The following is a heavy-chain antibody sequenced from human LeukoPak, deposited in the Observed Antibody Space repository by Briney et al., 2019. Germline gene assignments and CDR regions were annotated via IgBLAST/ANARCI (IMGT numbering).Heavy chain of an antibody. D-gene: IGHD3-10*01. CDR1: GGSISSYY. Sequence: SETLSLTCTVSGGSISSYYWSWIRQPPGKGLEWIGFIYYSGSTNYNPSLKSRVTISVDTSKNQFSLKLNSLTAADTAVYYCARHVSGEYFQHWGQGTLVTVSS. CDR2: IYYSGST. V-gene: IGHV4-59*01. J-gene: IGHJ1*01. CDR3: ARHVSGEYFQH.